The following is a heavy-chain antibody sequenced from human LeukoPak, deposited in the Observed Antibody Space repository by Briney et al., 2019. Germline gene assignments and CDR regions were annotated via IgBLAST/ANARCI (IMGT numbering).Heavy chain of an antibody. Sequence: SETLSLTCTVSGGSISSGSYYWSWIRQPAGKGLEWIGRIYTSGSTNYNPSLKSRVTISVDTSKNQFFLKLSSVTAADTAVYYCARARIAAAGWFDPWGQGTLVTVSS. CDR1: GGSISSGSYY. CDR3: ARARIAAAGWFDP. J-gene: IGHJ5*02. V-gene: IGHV4-61*02. D-gene: IGHD6-13*01. CDR2: IYTSGST.